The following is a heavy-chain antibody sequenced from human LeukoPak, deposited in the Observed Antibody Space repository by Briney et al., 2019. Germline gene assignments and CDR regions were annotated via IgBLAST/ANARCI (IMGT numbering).Heavy chain of an antibody. V-gene: IGHV3-23*01. D-gene: IGHD3-3*01. CDR1: GFTFSSYA. CDR2: ISGSGGST. J-gene: IGHJ4*02. CDR3: AKDFWSGYLIPYYFDY. Sequence: GGSLRLSCAASGFTFSSYAMSWVRQAPGKELEWVSAISGSGGSTYYADSVKGRFTISRDNSKNTLYLQMNRMRAEDTAVDYCAKDFWSGYLIPYYFDYWGQGTLVTVSS.